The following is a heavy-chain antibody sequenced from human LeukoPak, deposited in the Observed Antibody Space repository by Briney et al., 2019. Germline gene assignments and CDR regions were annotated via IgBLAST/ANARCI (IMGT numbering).Heavy chain of an antibody. CDR2: ISTSSISK. CDR1: GFTFSTYS. D-gene: IGHD2-15*01. Sequence: GGSLRLSCAASGFTFSTYSMSWVRQAPGTGQEWRSYISTSSISKYYADSVKGRFTISRDDAKNSLSLQMYSLRADDTAVYYCAKEMGFCSGGSCYRWFDSWGQGTLVTVS. V-gene: IGHV3-48*01. CDR3: AKEMGFCSGGSCYRWFDS. J-gene: IGHJ5*01.